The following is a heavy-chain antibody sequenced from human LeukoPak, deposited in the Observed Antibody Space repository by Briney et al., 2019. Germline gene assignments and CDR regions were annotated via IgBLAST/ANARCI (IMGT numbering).Heavy chain of an antibody. CDR1: GFSLTTGGMC. J-gene: IGHJ4*02. CDR2: ITWDDDK. V-gene: IGHV2-70*01. Sequence: SGPTLVNPTQTLTLTCTFSGFSLTTGGMCVSWIRQPPGKALEWLALITWDDDKYYSTSLKTRLTISKDTSRNQVVLRMTNMDPVDTATYYCARYLYGDSAFYFDYWGQGALVTVSS. CDR3: ARYLYGDSAFYFDY. D-gene: IGHD4-17*01.